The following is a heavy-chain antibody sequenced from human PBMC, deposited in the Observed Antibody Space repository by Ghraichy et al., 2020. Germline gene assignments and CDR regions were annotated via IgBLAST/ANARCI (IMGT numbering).Heavy chain of an antibody. V-gene: IGHV1-18*01. CDR3: ARYSNYPNHYGMDV. D-gene: IGHD4-11*01. CDR2: ISGYNGNS. Sequence: ASVKVSYKASGYTFTSYGISWVRQAPGQGLEWMGWISGYNGNSNYAQKVQGRVTMTTDTSTTTVYMELRSLRSDDTAVYYCARYSNYPNHYGMDVWGQGTTVTVSS. CDR1: GYTFTSYG. J-gene: IGHJ6*02.